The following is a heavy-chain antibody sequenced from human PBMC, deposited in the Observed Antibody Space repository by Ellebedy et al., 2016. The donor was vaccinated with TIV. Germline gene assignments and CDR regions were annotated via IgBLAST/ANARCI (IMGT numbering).Heavy chain of an antibody. CDR1: GFTFAGFD. V-gene: IGHV3-23*01. J-gene: IGHJ4*02. CDR3: ARRGVELGQSFDY. D-gene: IGHD5-24*01. CDR2: ISPRGGTT. Sequence: PGGSLRLSCAASGFTFAGFDLSWVRQAPGKGLQWVSSISPRGGTTYSADSLKGRFTISRDNSKNTLYLQMNSLTTEDTAVYYCARRGVELGQSFDYWGQGTLVTVSA.